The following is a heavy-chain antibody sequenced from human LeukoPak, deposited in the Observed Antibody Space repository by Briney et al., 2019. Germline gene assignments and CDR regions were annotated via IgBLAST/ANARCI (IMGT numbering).Heavy chain of an antibody. V-gene: IGHV3-11*01. CDR1: GFTFSDYY. Sequence: GGSLRLSCAASGFTFSDYYMSWIRQAPGKGLEWVSYLSSSGSAIYYADSVKGRFPISRGNAKNSLYLQMNSLRAEDTAVYYCARDRGAITFDYWGQGTLVTVSS. D-gene: IGHD3-10*01. CDR2: LSSSGSAI. J-gene: IGHJ4*02. CDR3: ARDRGAITFDY.